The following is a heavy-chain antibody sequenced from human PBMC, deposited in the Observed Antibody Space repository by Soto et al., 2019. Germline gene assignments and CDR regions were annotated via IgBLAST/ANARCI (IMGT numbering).Heavy chain of an antibody. D-gene: IGHD6-6*01. CDR3: AKEMYPRTVLDSISPWGDY. CDR1: GITFTTYG. Sequence: QVQLVQSGGGVIQPGKSLRLSCAASGITFTTYGMHWVRQTPGKGLEWVAIVSYDGSHKYYADSVKGRFTISRDDSKNTLYLQMNSLRVEDTAVYYCAKEMYPRTVLDSISPWGDYWGQGTLVTVSS. V-gene: IGHV3-30*18. J-gene: IGHJ4*02. CDR2: VSYDGSHK.